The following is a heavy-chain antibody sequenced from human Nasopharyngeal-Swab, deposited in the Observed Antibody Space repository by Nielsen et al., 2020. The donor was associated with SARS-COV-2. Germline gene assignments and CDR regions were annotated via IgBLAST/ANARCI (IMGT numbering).Heavy chain of an antibody. D-gene: IGHD1-26*01. CDR2: INPSGDTA. Sequence: WERQAPGQGLEWMGIINPSGDTASYAQKFQGRVTMTRDTSTSTVYMELSSLRSEDTAVYYCAREDIVGPLLDYWGQGTLVTVSS. CDR3: AREDIVGPLLDY. V-gene: IGHV1-46*01. J-gene: IGHJ4*02.